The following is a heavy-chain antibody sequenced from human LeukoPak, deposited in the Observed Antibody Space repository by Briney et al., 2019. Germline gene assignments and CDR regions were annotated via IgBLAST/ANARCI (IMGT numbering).Heavy chain of an antibody. CDR3: ARGGLGSWTFDS. J-gene: IGHJ4*02. CDR1: GFIFSTYS. V-gene: IGHV3-48*04. D-gene: IGHD1-26*01. Sequence: PGGSLRLSCAASGFIFSTYSMNWVRQAPGKGLEWVSYISSSGSTIYYADPVKGRFTISRDNAKYSLYLQMNSLRAEDTAVYYCARGGLGSWTFDSWGQGTLVTVS. CDR2: ISSSGSTI.